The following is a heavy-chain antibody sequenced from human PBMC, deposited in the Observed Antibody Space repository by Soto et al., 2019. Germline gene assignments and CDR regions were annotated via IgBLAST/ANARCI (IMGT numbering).Heavy chain of an antibody. CDR2: IYYGGST. J-gene: IGHJ6*02. V-gene: IGHV4-31*03. CDR3: ARESGGYDSSTRYGLDV. D-gene: IGHD6-25*01. CDR1: GGSISSVGHY. Sequence: PSETLSLTCSVSGGSISSVGHYWTWIRQQPGKGLEWIGYIYYGGSTDYNPTLKGRVTISVDRSKNQFSLNLSSVTAADTAIYYCARESGGYDSSTRYGLDVWGQGTRGTVSS.